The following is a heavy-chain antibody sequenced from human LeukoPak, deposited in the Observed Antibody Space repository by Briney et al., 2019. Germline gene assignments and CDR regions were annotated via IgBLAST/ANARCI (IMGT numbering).Heavy chain of an antibody. J-gene: IGHJ3*02. CDR2: FDPEDGET. CDR1: GYTLTELS. CDR3: ATVLGSGSYGAFDI. Sequence: ASVKVSCKVSGYTLTELSMHWVRQAPGKGLEWMGGFDPEDGETIYAQKFQGRVTMTEDTSTDTAYMELSSLRSEDTAVYYCATVLGSGSYGAFDIWGQGTMVTVSS. V-gene: IGHV1-24*01. D-gene: IGHD3-10*01.